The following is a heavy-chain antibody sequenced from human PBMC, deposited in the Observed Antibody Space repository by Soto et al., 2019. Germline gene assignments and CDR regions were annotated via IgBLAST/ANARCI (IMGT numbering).Heavy chain of an antibody. CDR3: ARSPRWNDV. Sequence: PSETLSLTCAVYGGSFSGYYRSWIRQPPGKGLEWIGEINHSGSTNYNPSLKSRVTISVDTSKNQFSLKLSSVTAADTAVYYCARSPRWNDVWGQGNLVTVSS. CDR1: GGSFSGYY. CDR2: INHSGST. J-gene: IGHJ4*02. V-gene: IGHV4-34*01. D-gene: IGHD1-1*01.